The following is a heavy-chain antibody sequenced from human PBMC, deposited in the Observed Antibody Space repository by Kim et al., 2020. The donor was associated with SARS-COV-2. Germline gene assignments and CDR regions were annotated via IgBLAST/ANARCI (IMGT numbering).Heavy chain of an antibody. V-gene: IGHV4-4*02. CDR3: ARSYSSSWYYFDY. D-gene: IGHD6-13*01. Sequence: YNPSLKSRVTISVDKSKNQFSLKLSSVTAADTAVYYCARSYSSSWYYFDYWGQGTLVTVSS. J-gene: IGHJ4*02.